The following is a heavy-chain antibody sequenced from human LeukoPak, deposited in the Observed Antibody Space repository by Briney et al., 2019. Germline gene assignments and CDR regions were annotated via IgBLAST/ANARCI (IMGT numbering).Heavy chain of an antibody. V-gene: IGHV4-30-4*01. D-gene: IGHD3-22*01. CDR2: IYYSGST. CDR1: GGSISSGDYY. CDR3: ASYYDSSGYFY. J-gene: IGHJ4*02. Sequence: SETLSLTCTDSGGSISSGDYYWSWIRQPPGKRLEWIGYIYYSGSTYYNPSLKSRVTISVDTSKNQFSLKLSSVTAADTAVYYCASYYDSSGYFYWGQGTLVTVSS.